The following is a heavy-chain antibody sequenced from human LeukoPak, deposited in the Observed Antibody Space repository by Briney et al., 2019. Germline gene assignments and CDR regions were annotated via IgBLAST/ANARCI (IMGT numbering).Heavy chain of an antibody. V-gene: IGHV4-34*01. Sequence: SETLSLTCAVYGGSFSGYYWSWIRQPPGKGLEWIGEINHSGSTNYNPSLKSRVTISVDTSKNQFSLKLSSVTAADTAVYYCARELRDQYYYDSSGYYDWGQGTLVTASS. CDR1: GGSFSGYY. D-gene: IGHD3-22*01. CDR3: ARELRDQYYYDSSGYYD. J-gene: IGHJ4*02. CDR2: INHSGST.